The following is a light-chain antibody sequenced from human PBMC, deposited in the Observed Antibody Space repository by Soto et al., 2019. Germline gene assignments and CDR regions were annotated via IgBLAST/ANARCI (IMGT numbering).Light chain of an antibody. CDR3: QRIT. CDR2: GAS. V-gene: IGKV3-20*01. Sequence: ELVMTQSSATLSVSPGERATLSCRASQNVTSSYLAWYQQKPGQAPRLLIYGASSRATGIPDRFSGSGSGTDFTLTINGLEPEDSAVYYCQRITFGQGTRLEIK. J-gene: IGKJ5*01. CDR1: QNVTSSY.